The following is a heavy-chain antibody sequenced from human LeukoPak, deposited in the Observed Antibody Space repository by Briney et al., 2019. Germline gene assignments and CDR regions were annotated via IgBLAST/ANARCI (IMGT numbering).Heavy chain of an antibody. D-gene: IGHD2-15*01. CDR2: TSSDGDIK. Sequence: PGGSLRLSCTASGFTLSDYAFHWVRQAPGKGLEWVAVTSSDGDIKLYGDSVQGRFIISRDSHKNTLYLQMNNLRVEDTAVYYCARDFLPGSPVFLDYWGQGTLVTVSS. CDR3: ARDFLPGSPVFLDY. V-gene: IGHV3-30-3*01. J-gene: IGHJ4*02. CDR1: GFTLSDYA.